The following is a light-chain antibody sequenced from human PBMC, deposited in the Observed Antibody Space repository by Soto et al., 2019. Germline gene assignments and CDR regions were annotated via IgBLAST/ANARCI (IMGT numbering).Light chain of an antibody. V-gene: IGLV2-14*01. CDR2: EVS. CDR3: SSYTSSSPYV. CDR1: SSDVGGYNY. Sequence: QSALTQPASVSGSPGQSITISCTGTSSDVGGYNYVSWYQQHPGKAPKLMIYEVSNRPSGVSNRFSGSKSGNTASLTISGLQADDEADYCCSSYTSSSPYVFGTGTKVTV. J-gene: IGLJ1*01.